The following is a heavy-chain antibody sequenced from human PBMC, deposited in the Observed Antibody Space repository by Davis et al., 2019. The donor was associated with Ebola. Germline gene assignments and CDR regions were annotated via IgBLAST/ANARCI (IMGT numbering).Heavy chain of an antibody. V-gene: IGHV3-23*01. D-gene: IGHD3-16*02. CDR2: ISGSGGST. CDR1: GFTFSSYA. CDR3: AKLLRVNYVWGSYRYDY. J-gene: IGHJ4*02. Sequence: GESLKISCAASGFTFSSYAMSWVRQAPGKGLEWVSAISGSGGSTYYADSVKGRFTISRDKSKNTLYLQMNSLRAEDTAVYYCAKLLRVNYVWGSYRYDYWGQGTLVTVSS.